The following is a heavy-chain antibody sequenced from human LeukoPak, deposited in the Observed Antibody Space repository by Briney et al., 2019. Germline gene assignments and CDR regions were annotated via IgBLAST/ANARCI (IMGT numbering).Heavy chain of an antibody. D-gene: IGHD6-13*01. CDR1: GGSISSSSYY. CDR3: ARSSSSWTPQEYYFDY. J-gene: IGHJ4*02. CDR2: IYYSGST. V-gene: IGHV4-39*01. Sequence: SETLSLTCTVSGGSISSSSYYWGWIRQPPGKGLEWIGSIYYSGSTYYNPSLKSRVTISVDTSKNQFSLKLSSVTAADTAVYYCARSSSSWTPQEYYFDYWGQGTLVTVSS.